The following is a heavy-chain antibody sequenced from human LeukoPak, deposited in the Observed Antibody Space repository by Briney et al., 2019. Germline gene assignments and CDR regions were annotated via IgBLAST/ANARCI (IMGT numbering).Heavy chain of an antibody. J-gene: IGHJ4*02. V-gene: IGHV1-2*04. CDR2: INPSSGGT. D-gene: IGHD6-13*01. Sequence: ASVKVSCKASGYTFTGYYMHWVRQAPGQGLEWMGWINPSSGGTNYAQKFQGWVTMTRDTSISTAYMELSRLRSDDTAVYYCARVKYSSSWYYFDYWGQGTLVTVSS. CDR1: GYTFTGYY. CDR3: ARVKYSSSWYYFDY.